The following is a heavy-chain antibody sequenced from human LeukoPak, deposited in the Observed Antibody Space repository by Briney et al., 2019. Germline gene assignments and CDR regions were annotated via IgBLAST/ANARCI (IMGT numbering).Heavy chain of an antibody. CDR1: GFSFSSYG. J-gene: IGHJ6*03. CDR3: AKGAPLRAGYYMDV. CDR2: IWYDGSNK. V-gene: IGHV3-33*06. Sequence: GGSLRLSXAASGFSFSSYGMHWVRQAPGKGLEWVAVIWYDGSNKYYADSVKGRFTISRDNSKNTLYLQMNSLRAEDTAVYYCAKGAPLRAGYYMDVWGKGTTVTVX.